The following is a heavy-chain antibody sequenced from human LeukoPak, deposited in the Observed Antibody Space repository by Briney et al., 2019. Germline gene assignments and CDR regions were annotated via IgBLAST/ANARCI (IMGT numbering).Heavy chain of an antibody. D-gene: IGHD6-13*01. Sequence: SETLSLTCTVSGGSVCSHYWSWIRQPPGRGLEWIGYIFYSGSTNYNPSLKSRVTISVDTSKNQFSLNLSSVTAADTAVYFCARGSSSWGYYFDYWGQGTLVTVSS. J-gene: IGHJ4*02. CDR1: GGSVCSHY. CDR2: IFYSGST. V-gene: IGHV4-59*02. CDR3: ARGSSSWGYYFDY.